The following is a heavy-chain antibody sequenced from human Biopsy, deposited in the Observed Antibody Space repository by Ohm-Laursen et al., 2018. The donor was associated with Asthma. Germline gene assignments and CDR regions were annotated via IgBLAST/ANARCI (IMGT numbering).Heavy chain of an antibody. V-gene: IGHV3-11*01. CDR2: SSSSGSTK. D-gene: IGHD6-13*01. J-gene: IGHJ6*02. Sequence: GSLRLSCTASGFSFGDFFMTWVRRAPGKGLEWVASSSSSGSTKYPSESVLGRCTISRDNTQKSMTLELRSLRVEDTAIYYCARVLESSSRGPFYFFTLDVWGQGTLVTVSS. CDR3: ARVLESSSRGPFYFFTLDV. CDR1: GFSFGDFF.